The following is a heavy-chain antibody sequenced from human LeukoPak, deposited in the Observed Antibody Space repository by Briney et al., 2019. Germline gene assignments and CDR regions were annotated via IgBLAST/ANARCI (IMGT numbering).Heavy chain of an antibody. Sequence: SETLSLTCTVSGGSICSYYWSWIRQPPGKGLEWIGYIYYSGSTNYNPSLKSRVAMSVDTSNNQFFLRLTSVTAADTALYYCARGRFELLYWGQGTLVTVSS. J-gene: IGHJ4*02. CDR1: GGSICSYY. CDR2: IYYSGST. V-gene: IGHV4-59*01. D-gene: IGHD2-15*01. CDR3: ARGRFELLY.